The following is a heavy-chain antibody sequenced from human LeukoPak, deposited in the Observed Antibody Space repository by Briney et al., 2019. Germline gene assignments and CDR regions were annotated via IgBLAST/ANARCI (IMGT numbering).Heavy chain of an antibody. CDR3: ARPPGRGSGSYYNVVY. J-gene: IGHJ4*02. CDR2: IYPGDSDT. D-gene: IGHD3-10*01. V-gene: IGHV5-51*01. CDR1: GYTFTNSW. Sequence: GESLKISCKASGYTFTNSWIGWVRQMPGKGLEWMGIIYPGDSDTRYSPSFQGQVTISADKSISTAYLQWSSLKASDTAMYYCARPPGRGSGSYYNVVYWGQGTLVTVSS.